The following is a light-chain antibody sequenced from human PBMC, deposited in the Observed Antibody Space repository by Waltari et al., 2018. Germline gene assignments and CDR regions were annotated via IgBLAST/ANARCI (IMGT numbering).Light chain of an antibody. Sequence: SYELTQVLSVSVALGQTARITCGGNNIGSKNVHWYQQKPGQAPVLVIYRDSNRPSGIPVRFSGSNSGNTATLTISRAQAGDEADYYCQVWDSSYVVFGGGTKLTVL. CDR1: NIGSKN. CDR3: QVWDSSYVV. J-gene: IGLJ2*01. CDR2: RDS. V-gene: IGLV3-9*01.